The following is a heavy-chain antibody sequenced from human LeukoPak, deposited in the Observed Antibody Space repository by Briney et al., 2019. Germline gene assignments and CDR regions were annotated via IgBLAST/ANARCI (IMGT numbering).Heavy chain of an antibody. D-gene: IGHD6-25*01. CDR1: GFTLSSNY. CDR2: IYNTGST. J-gene: IGHJ4*02. Sequence: GRSLRLSCAASGFTLSSNYMSWVRQAPGKGLEWGSIIYNTGSTYYADSVEGRFTISRQNSANTLYLQMSSLRTEDTAVYYCARSDPLIAATTPFAYWGQGTLVTVST. V-gene: IGHV3-53*04. CDR3: ARSDPLIAATTPFAY.